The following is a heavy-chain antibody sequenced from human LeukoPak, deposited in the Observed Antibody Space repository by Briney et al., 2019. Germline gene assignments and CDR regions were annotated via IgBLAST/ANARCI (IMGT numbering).Heavy chain of an antibody. CDR2: ISSSSSYI. CDR1: GFTFSTYS. CDR3: AREDDSSGYGMDY. D-gene: IGHD3-22*01. V-gene: IGHV3-21*01. J-gene: IGHJ4*02. Sequence: PGGSLRLSCAASGFTFSTYSMNWVRQAPGKGLEWVSSISSSSSYIYYADSVKGRFTISRDNAKNSLYLQTNSLRAEDTAVYYCAREDDSSGYGMDYWGQGTLVTVSS.